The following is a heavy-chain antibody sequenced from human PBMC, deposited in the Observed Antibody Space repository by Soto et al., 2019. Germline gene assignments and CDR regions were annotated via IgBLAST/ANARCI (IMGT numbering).Heavy chain of an antibody. CDR2: IYTSGST. J-gene: IGHJ4*02. V-gene: IGHV4-4*07. Sequence: SETLSLTYTVSGGSISSYYWSWIRQPAGKGLEWIGRIYTSGSTNYNPSLKSRVTMSVDTSKNQFSLKLSSVTAADTAVYYCARDGTYYYDSSGYYGYYFDYWGQGTLVTVSS. D-gene: IGHD3-22*01. CDR3: ARDGTYYYDSSGYYGYYFDY. CDR1: GGSISSYY.